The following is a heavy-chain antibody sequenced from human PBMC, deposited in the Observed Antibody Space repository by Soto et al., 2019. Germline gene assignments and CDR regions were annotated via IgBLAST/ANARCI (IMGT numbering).Heavy chain of an antibody. D-gene: IGHD4-17*01. Sequence: QVQLQESGPGLVKPSETLSLTCTVSGGSISSYYWSWIRQPPGKGLEWIGYIYYSGSTNYNPSLKSRVTISVDTSKNQFSLKLSSVTAADTAVYYCARRYGDAFDIWGQGTMGTVAS. CDR2: IYYSGST. CDR3: ARRYGDAFDI. CDR1: GGSISSYY. J-gene: IGHJ3*02. V-gene: IGHV4-59*08.